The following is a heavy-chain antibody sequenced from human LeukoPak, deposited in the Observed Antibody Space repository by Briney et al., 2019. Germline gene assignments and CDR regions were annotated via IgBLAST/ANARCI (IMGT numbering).Heavy chain of an antibody. CDR3: ARLGYGYSSGGEVQH. CDR1: GGSISNNNYY. J-gene: IGHJ1*01. CDR2: IYYSGST. Sequence: SETLSLTCTVSGGSISNNNYYWGWIRQPPGKGLEWIGNIYYSGSTYYNPSLKSRVTISVDTSKNQFSLKLSSVTAADTAMYYCARLGYGYSSGGEVQHWGQGTLVTVSS. D-gene: IGHD2-15*01. V-gene: IGHV4-39*01.